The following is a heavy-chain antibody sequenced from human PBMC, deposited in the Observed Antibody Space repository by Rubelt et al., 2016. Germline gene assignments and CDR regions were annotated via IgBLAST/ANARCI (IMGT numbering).Heavy chain of an antibody. J-gene: IGHJ3*02. V-gene: IGHV1-18*01. D-gene: IGHD4-11*01. CDR1: GYTFTSYG. Sequence: QVQLVQSGAEVKKPGASVKVSCKASGYTFTSYGISWVRQAPGQGLEWMGWISAYNGNTNYAQKLQGKCTMTQEPSTGTAYMGLGSLRSDDTAVYYCARGARRYSMDPRNAFDIWGQGTMVTVSS. CDR2: ISAYNGNT. CDR3: ARGARRYSMDPRNAFDI.